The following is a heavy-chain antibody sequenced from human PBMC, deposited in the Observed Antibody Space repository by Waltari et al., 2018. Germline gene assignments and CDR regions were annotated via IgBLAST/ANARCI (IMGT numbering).Heavy chain of an antibody. Sequence: QVQLQESGPGLVKPSQTLSLTCTVSGGPISSGGYYWRWLRQHPGKGLEWIGYIYYSGSTYYNPSLKSRVTISVDTSKNQFSLKLSSVTAADTAVYYCATQYSSSRHGAFDIWGQGTMVTVSS. J-gene: IGHJ3*02. CDR1: GGPISSGGYY. CDR2: IYYSGST. CDR3: ATQYSSSRHGAFDI. D-gene: IGHD6-13*01. V-gene: IGHV4-31*03.